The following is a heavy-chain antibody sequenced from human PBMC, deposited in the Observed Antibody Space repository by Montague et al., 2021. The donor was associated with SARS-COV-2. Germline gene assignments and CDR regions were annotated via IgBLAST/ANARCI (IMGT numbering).Heavy chain of an antibody. V-gene: IGHV4-34*01. D-gene: IGHD1-1*01. CDR1: GGSFSDYH. Sequence: SETLSLTCAVYGGSFSDYHWTWIRQSPGGGLGWIGQINYGGGTKYNPSLRSRVTISIDTSKNQFSLKLTSVTAADTAVYYCARGAPGYWGQGTLVTVSS. J-gene: IGHJ4*02. CDR3: ARGAPGY. CDR2: INYGGGT.